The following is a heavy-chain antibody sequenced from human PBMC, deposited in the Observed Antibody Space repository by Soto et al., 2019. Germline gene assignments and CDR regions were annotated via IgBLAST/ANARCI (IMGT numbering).Heavy chain of an antibody. J-gene: IGHJ5*02. CDR3: ARSIAVAENWFDP. Sequence: QVQLVESGGGVVQPGRSLRLSCAASGFTFSSYAMHWVRQAPGKGLEWVAVISYDGSNKYYADSVKGRFTISRDNSKNSLYLQMNSLGAEDTAVYYCARSIAVAENWFDPWGEGTLVAVSS. D-gene: IGHD6-19*01. V-gene: IGHV3-30-3*01. CDR1: GFTFSSYA. CDR2: ISYDGSNK.